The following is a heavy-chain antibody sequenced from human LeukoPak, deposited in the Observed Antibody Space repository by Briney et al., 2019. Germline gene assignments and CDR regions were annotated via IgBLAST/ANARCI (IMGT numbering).Heavy chain of an antibody. CDR1: GFTFSSYG. Sequence: GGSLRLSCAASGFTFSSYGMHWVRQAPGKGLEWVAFIRYDGCNKYYADSVKGRFTISRDNSKNTLYLQMNSLRAEDTAVYYCAKDPRWLVLDYWGQGTLVTVSS. CDR2: IRYDGCNK. D-gene: IGHD6-19*01. J-gene: IGHJ4*02. CDR3: AKDPRWLVLDY. V-gene: IGHV3-30*02.